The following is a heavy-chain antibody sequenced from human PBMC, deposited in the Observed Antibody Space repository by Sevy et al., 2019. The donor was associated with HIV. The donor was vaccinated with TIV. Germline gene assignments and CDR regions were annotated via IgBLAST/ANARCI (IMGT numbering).Heavy chain of an antibody. Sequence: ASVKVSCKASGYTFTGYYMHWVRQAPGQGLEWMGRINPNSGGTNYAQEFQGRVTMTRDMSISTAYMELSRLRSDDTAVYYCARDQVAAAGPPYGMDDWGQGTTVTVSS. J-gene: IGHJ6*02. CDR2: INPNSGGT. V-gene: IGHV1-2*06. D-gene: IGHD6-13*01. CDR1: GYTFTGYY. CDR3: ARDQVAAAGPPYGMDD.